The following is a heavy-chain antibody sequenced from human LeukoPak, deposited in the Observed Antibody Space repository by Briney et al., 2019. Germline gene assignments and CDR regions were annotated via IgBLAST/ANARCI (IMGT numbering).Heavy chain of an antibody. CDR1: GFTFSTYA. V-gene: IGHV3-23*01. J-gene: IGHJ4*02. Sequence: PGGSLRLSCAPSGFTFSTYAMSWVRQAPGKGLEWVSALTNSGGSGGVTYYADSVKGRFIISRDNSKSTLYLQLSSLRAEDTAVYYCAKAMSTDHYDSRGFYRVDFDSWGQGTLVTVSS. D-gene: IGHD3-22*01. CDR2: LTNSGGSGGVT. CDR3: AKAMSTDHYDSRGFYRVDFDS.